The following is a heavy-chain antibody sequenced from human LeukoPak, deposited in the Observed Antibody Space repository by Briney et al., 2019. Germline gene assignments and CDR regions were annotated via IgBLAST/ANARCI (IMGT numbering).Heavy chain of an antibody. D-gene: IGHD3-3*01. CDR1: GRTLAEPS. CDR3: ATSPSRFWVGCMDV. V-gene: IGHV1-24*01. J-gene: IGHJ6*03. CDR2: FDPEKGET. Sequence: ASVKVSCKVSGRTLAEPSMHWVRQAPGKGLEWLGGFDPEKGETVYAQNFQGRVTMTEDVSTDTAYLELSSLRSEDTAVYYCATSPSRFWVGCMDVWGTGTTVTVSS.